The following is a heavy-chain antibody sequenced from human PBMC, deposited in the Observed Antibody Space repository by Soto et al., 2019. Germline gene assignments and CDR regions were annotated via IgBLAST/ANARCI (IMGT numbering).Heavy chain of an antibody. CDR3: ARDPYYDSSGYYPEAFDI. J-gene: IGHJ3*02. V-gene: IGHV4-4*07. D-gene: IGHD3-22*01. CDR1: GGSISSYY. CDR2: IYTSGST. Sequence: QVQLQESGPGLVKPSETLSLTCTVSGGSISSYYWSWIRQPAGKGLEWIGRIYTSGSTNYNPSLKSRVTMSVDTSKNQFSLKLSSVTAADMAVYYCARDPYYDSSGYYPEAFDIWGQGTMVTVSS.